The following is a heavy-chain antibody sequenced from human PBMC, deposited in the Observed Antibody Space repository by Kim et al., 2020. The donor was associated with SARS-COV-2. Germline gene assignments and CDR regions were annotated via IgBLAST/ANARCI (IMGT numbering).Heavy chain of an antibody. Sequence: GGSLRLSCAASGFTFSSYSMNWVRQAPGKGLEWVSYISSSSSTIYYADSVKGRFTISRDNAKNSLYLQMNSLRAEDTAVYYCARDNRGALGGQLRFLEYWFDPWGQGTLVTVSS. J-gene: IGHJ5*02. V-gene: IGHV3-48*04. CDR1: GFTFSSYS. CDR2: ISSSSSTI. CDR3: ARDNRGALGGQLRFLEYWFDP. D-gene: IGHD3-3*01.